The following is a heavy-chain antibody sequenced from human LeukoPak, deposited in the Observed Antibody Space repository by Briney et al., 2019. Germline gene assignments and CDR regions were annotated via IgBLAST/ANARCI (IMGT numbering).Heavy chain of an antibody. CDR1: GIIVSRYW. J-gene: IGHJ4*02. CDR3: ARDLGVCSGGTCYPVYDY. D-gene: IGHD2-15*01. CDR2: IKEDGSEK. V-gene: IGHV3-7*01. Sequence: GGSLRLSCAASGIIVSRYWTTWVRQAPGKGLEWVADIKEDGSEKHYVDSVKGRFTISRDNAENSLYLQMNSLRAEDTAIYYCARDLGVCSGGTCYPVYDYWGQGIPVTVSS.